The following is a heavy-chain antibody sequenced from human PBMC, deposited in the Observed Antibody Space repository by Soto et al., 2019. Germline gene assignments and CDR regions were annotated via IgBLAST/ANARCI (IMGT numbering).Heavy chain of an antibody. CDR1: GLTFRTYT. J-gene: IGHJ6*02. D-gene: IGHD3-10*01. CDR3: ARDRGYDAHDYYYNAMDV. CDR2: IRGFSPYT. Sequence: EVQLVESGGGLVKPGGSLSLSCISSGLTFRTYTMNWVRQAPGKGLEWVSGIRGFSPYTFYAESVKGRFTISRDNAKNSLYLQMNSLRAEDTAVYYCARDRGYDAHDYYYNAMDVWGQGTTVTVSS. V-gene: IGHV3-21*01.